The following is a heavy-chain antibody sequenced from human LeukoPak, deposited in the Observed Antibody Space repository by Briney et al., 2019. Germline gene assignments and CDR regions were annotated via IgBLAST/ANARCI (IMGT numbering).Heavy chain of an antibody. CDR3: ARDDGSGKWFDP. Sequence: PSETLSLTCTVSGYSISSGYCWGWIRQPPGKGLEWIGIIYHSGSTYYNPSLKSRVTLSVDTSKNQFSLKLNSCTAAHTAVYYCARDDGSGKWFDPSGQGTLVTVPS. J-gene: IGHJ5*01. CDR1: GYSISSGYC. V-gene: IGHV4-38-2*02. D-gene: IGHD3-3*01. CDR2: IYHSGST.